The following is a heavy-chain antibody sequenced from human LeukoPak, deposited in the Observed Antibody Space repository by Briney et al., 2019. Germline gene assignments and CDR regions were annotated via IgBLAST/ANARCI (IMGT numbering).Heavy chain of an antibody. D-gene: IGHD3-16*01. V-gene: IGHV3-53*04. CDR1: GFTVSSNY. Sequence: GGSLRLSCAASGFTVSSNYMSWVRQAPGKGLEWVSVIYSGGSTYYADSVKGRFTISRHNSKNTLYLQMNSLRAEDTAVYYCARGAAARSYYYMDVWGKGTTVTVSS. CDR2: IYSGGST. CDR3: ARGAAARSYYYMDV. J-gene: IGHJ6*03.